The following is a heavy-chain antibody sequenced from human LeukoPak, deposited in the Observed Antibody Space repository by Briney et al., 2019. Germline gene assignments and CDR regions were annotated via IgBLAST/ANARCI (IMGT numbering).Heavy chain of an antibody. CDR2: IYYSGST. V-gene: IGHV4-39*01. J-gene: IGHJ5*02. D-gene: IGHD3-16*01. Sequence: SETLSLTCTVSGGSTSSSSYYWGWIRQPPGTGLEWIGSIYYSGSTYYNPSLKSRVTISVDTSKNQFSLKLSSVTAADTAVYYCASQGPRFVLFVSWFDPWGQGTLVTVSS. CDR3: ASQGPRFVLFVSWFDP. CDR1: GGSTSSSSYY.